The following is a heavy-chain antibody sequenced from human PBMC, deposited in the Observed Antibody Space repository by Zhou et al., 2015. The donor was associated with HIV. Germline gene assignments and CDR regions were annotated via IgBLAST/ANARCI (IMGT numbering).Heavy chain of an antibody. V-gene: IGHV1-3*05. CDR3: ARDPGPAVAGLGFDY. CDR2: INAGNGNT. CDR1: GYTFTSYA. D-gene: IGHD6-19*01. Sequence: QVQLVQSGAEEKKPGASVKVSCKASGYTFTSYAMHWVRQAPGQRLEWMGWINAGNGNTKYSQKFQGRVTITRDTSASTAYMELSSLRSEDTAVYYCARDPGPAVAGLGFDYWGQGTLVTVSS. J-gene: IGHJ4*02.